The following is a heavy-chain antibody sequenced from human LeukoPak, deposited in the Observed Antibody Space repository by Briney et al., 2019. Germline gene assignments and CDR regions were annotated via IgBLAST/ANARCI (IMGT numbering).Heavy chain of an antibody. CDR3: ASCRDGYNSNYYYGMDV. Sequence: GGSLRLSCAASGFTVSSNYMSWVRQAPGKGLEWVSVIYSGGSTYYADFVKGRFTISRDNSKNTLYLQMNSLRAEDTAVYYCASCRDGYNSNYYYGMDVWGQGTTVTVSS. CDR2: IYSGGST. CDR1: GFTVSSNY. V-gene: IGHV3-53*01. J-gene: IGHJ6*02. D-gene: IGHD5-24*01.